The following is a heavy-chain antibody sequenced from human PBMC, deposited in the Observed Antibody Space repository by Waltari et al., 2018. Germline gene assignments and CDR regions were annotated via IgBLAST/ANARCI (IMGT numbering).Heavy chain of an antibody. CDR3: ARSCGSGSSGGDWFDP. CDR1: GYTFTSYD. J-gene: IGHJ5*02. D-gene: IGHD3-10*01. Sequence: QVQLVQSGAEVKKPGASVKVSCKASGYTFTSYDINWVRQATGQGLEWMGWMNPNSGNTGYAQKFQGRVTITRNTSISTAYMGLSSLRSEDTAVYYCARSCGSGSSGGDWFDPWGQGTLVTVSS. V-gene: IGHV1-8*03. CDR2: MNPNSGNT.